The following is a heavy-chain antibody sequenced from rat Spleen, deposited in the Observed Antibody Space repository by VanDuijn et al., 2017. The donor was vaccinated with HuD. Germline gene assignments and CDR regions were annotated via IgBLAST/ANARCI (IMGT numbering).Heavy chain of an antibody. Sequence: QVQLKESGPGLVQPSQTLSLTCTVSGFSLTDYSVHWVRQPPGEVLECMGGIWGTGSTIYNSPLKSRLSISRETSKNLVFLTMNSLQTEDTAIYYWTREDWHFDFWGPGTMVAVSS. V-gene: IGHV2S54*01. CDR2: IWGTGST. J-gene: IGHJ1*01. CDR1: GFSLTDYS. CDR3: TREDWHFDF.